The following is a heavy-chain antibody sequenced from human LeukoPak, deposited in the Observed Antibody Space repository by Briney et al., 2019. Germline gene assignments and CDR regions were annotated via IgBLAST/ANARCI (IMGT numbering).Heavy chain of an antibody. Sequence: PGGSLRLSCAASGFTFSSYAMHWVRQAPGKGLEWVAVISYDGSNKYYADSVKGRFTISRDNSKNTLYLQMNSLRAEDTAVYYCARVSPLGELSPWGQGTLVTVSS. V-gene: IGHV3-30-3*01. J-gene: IGHJ5*02. CDR2: ISYDGSNK. D-gene: IGHD3-16*02. CDR3: ARVSPLGELSP. CDR1: GFTFSSYA.